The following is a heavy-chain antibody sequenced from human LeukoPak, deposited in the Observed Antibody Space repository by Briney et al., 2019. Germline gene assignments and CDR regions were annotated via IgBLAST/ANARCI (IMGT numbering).Heavy chain of an antibody. Sequence: PGGSLRLSCAASGFTFSSYAMHWVRQAPGKGLEWVSSISSSSSYIYYADSVKGRFTISRDNAKNSLYLQMNSLRAEDTAVYYCVRDGKWLPHSYYFDYWGQGTLVTVSS. CDR1: GFTFSSYA. CDR2: ISSSSSYI. D-gene: IGHD5-12*01. J-gene: IGHJ4*02. V-gene: IGHV3-21*01. CDR3: VRDGKWLPHSYYFDY.